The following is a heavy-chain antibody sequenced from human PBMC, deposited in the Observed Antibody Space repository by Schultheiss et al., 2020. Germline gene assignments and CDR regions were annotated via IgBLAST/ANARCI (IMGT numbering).Heavy chain of an antibody. CDR2: IGTGGDT. J-gene: IGHJ2*01. CDR1: GFAFSSYV. V-gene: IGHV3-47*02. D-gene: IGHD6-19*01. Sequence: GGSLRLSCAASGFAFSSYVLHWVRRAPGKGPEWVSAIGTGGDTYYADSVMGRFTISRDNSKNTLYLQMNSLRAEDTAVYYCARVEAVAGRDWYFDLWGRGTLVTVSS. CDR3: ARVEAVAGRDWYFDL.